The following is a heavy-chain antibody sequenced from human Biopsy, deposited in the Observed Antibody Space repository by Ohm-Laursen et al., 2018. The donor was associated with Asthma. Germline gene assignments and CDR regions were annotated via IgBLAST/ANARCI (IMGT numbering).Heavy chain of an antibody. Sequence: SSVKVSCKASGDSFSNYAISWVRQAPGQGLEWMGGLIPVLGTPDHAQMLEGRVTITADESTSTAYMELSSLSSEDTAVYYCARGYSGSDRIVYYYSDLEVWGQGTTVTVSS. CDR3: ARGYSGSDRIVYYYSDLEV. J-gene: IGHJ6*02. D-gene: IGHD5-12*01. CDR1: GDSFSNYA. V-gene: IGHV1-69*01. CDR2: LIPVLGTP.